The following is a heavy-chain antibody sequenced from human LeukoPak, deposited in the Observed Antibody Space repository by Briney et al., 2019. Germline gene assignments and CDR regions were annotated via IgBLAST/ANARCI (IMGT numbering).Heavy chain of an antibody. CDR2: IYPGDSDT. CDR3: ARAHGYSGYPGWYFDL. D-gene: IGHD5-12*01. Sequence: GESLKISCKGSGYSFTSYWIGWVRQMPGKGLEWMGIIYPGDSDTRYSPSFQGQVTISADKSISTAYLQWSSLKASDTAMYYCARAHGYSGYPGWYFDLWGRGTLVTVSS. V-gene: IGHV5-51*01. J-gene: IGHJ2*01. CDR1: GYSFTSYW.